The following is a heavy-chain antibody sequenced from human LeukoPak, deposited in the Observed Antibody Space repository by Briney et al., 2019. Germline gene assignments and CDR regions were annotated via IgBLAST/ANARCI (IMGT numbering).Heavy chain of an antibody. V-gene: IGHV4-61*02. D-gene: IGHD3-10*01. Sequence: PSETLSLTCSVSDDSITIDTYYWSWIRQPAGKGLEWIGRMYIGGSTNYNPSLKSRVTMSIDTSKNQFSLSLSSVTAADTAVYYCARGYGSGSYYRWRPPDSWGQGTLVTVSS. CDR1: DDSITIDTYY. CDR2: MYIGGST. J-gene: IGHJ4*02. CDR3: ARGYGSGSYYRWRPPDS.